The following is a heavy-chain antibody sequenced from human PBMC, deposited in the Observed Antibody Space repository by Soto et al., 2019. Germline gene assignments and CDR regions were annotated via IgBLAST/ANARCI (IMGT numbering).Heavy chain of an antibody. J-gene: IGHJ6*02. Sequence: PGGSLRLSCAASGFTFSSYWMSWVRQAPGKGLEWVANIKQDGSEKYYVDSVKGRFTISRDNAKNSLYLQMNSLRAEDTAVYYCARDDETIFGVGNYGMDVWGQGTTVTVSS. V-gene: IGHV3-7*03. CDR3: ARDDETIFGVGNYGMDV. CDR1: GFTFSSYW. D-gene: IGHD3-3*01. CDR2: IKQDGSEK.